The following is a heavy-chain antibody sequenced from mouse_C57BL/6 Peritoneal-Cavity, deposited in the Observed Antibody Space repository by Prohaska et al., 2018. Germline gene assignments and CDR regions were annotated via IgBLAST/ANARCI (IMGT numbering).Heavy chain of an antibody. J-gene: IGHJ2*01. CDR3: ARYGNYFDY. V-gene: IGHV1-64*01. CDR2: IHPNSGST. Sequence: QVQLQQPGAELVKPGASVKLSCKASGYTFTSHWMHWVRQRPGQGLEWIGMIHPNSGSTNYNEKFKSKATLTVDKSSSSAYMQLSSLTSEDSAVYYCARYGNYFDYWGQGTTLTVSS. CDR1: GYTFTSHW. D-gene: IGHD2-1*01.